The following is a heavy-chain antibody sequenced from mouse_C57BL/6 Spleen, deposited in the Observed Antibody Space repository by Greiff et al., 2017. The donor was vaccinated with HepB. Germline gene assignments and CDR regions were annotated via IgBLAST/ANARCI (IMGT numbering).Heavy chain of an antibody. Sequence: VQLQQSGPELVKPGASVKISCKASGYAFSSSWMNWVKQRPGKGLEWIGRIYPGDGDTNYNGKFKGKATLTADKSSDTAYMQLSSLTSEDSAVYFCARGPVPRAMDYWGQGTSVTVSS. CDR2: IYPGDGDT. CDR3: ARGPVPRAMDY. J-gene: IGHJ4*01. CDR1: GYAFSSSW. V-gene: IGHV1-82*01.